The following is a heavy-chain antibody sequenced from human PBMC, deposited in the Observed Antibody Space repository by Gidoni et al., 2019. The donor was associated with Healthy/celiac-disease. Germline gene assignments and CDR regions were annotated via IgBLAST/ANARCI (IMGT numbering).Heavy chain of an antibody. V-gene: IGHV3-9*01. CDR3: AKDLAVTTSGYYYGMDV. CDR1: GFTFDDYA. CDR2: ISWNSGSI. Sequence: EVQLVESGGGLVQPGRSLRLSCAASGFTFDDYAMHWVRQAPGKGLEWVSGISWNSGSIGYADSVKGRFTISRDNAKNSLYLQMNSLRAEDTALYYCAKDLAVTTSGYYYGMDVWGQGTTVTVSS. J-gene: IGHJ6*02. D-gene: IGHD4-17*01.